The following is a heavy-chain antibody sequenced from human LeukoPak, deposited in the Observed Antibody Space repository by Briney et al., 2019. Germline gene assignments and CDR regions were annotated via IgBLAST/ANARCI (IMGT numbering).Heavy chain of an antibody. CDR2: LNTQPNNDYT. V-gene: IGHV1-46*01. D-gene: IGHD3-22*01. CDR1: GYTFSKFY. J-gene: IGHJ4*02. CDR3: ARTSSGYYAHFDL. Sequence: ASVKVSCKASGYTFSKFYIHWVRQAPGQGLEWMGLLNTQPNNDYTNYAQKFQGKVTLTRDMSTNTVYMKLSSLTSEDTAVYYCARTSSGYYAHFDLWGQGTLVTVS.